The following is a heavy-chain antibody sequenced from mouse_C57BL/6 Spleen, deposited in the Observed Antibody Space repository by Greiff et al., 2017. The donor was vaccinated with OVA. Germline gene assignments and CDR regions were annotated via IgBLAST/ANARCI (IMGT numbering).Heavy chain of an antibody. CDR3: TTHYGYDEDY. V-gene: IGHV14-4*01. CDR2: IDPENGDT. CDR1: GFNIKDDY. J-gene: IGHJ2*01. D-gene: IGHD2-2*01. Sequence: EVKLQESGAELVRPGASVKLSCTASGFNIKDDYMHWVKQRPEQGLEWIGWIDPENGDTEYASKFQGKATITADTSSNTAYLQLSSLTSEDTAVYYCTTHYGYDEDYWGQGTTLTVSS.